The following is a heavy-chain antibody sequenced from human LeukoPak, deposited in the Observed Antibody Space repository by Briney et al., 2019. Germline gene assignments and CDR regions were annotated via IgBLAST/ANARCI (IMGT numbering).Heavy chain of an antibody. J-gene: IGHJ1*01. D-gene: IGHD5-24*01. CDR1: GFTFNIYA. CDR3: VQEARRDGYKQAPVAEH. Sequence: GGSLRLSCAASGFTFNIYAMSWVRQAPEKGLEWVSAISETSRNTYYADPVKGRFTISRDNSKNTLYLQMSDLRDEDTAVYYCVQEARRDGYKQAPVAEHWGQGTLVTVSS. V-gene: IGHV3-23*01. CDR2: ISETSRNT.